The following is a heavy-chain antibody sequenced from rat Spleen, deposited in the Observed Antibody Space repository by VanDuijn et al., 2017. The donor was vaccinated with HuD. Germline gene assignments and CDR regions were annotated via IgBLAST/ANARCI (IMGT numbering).Heavy chain of an antibody. CDR2: ISYDGGST. Sequence: EVQLVESGGGLVQPGRSMKLSCAASGFTFSNYGMAWVRQAPKKGLEWVAYISYDGGSTYYRDSVKGRFTISRDNAKSTLYLQMDSLRSEDTATYYCTTVVGDSYWYFDFWGPGTMVTVSS. CDR3: TTVVGDSYWYFDF. CDR1: GFTFSNYG. D-gene: IGHD4-2*01. V-gene: IGHV5-20*01. J-gene: IGHJ1*01.